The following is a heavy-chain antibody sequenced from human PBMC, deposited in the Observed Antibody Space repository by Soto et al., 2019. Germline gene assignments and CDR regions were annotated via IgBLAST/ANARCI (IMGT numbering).Heavy chain of an antibody. J-gene: IGHJ4*02. V-gene: IGHV3-23*01. CDR3: AKPSTRYCGGDCSWDY. Sequence: GGSLRLSCAASGFTFSSYAMSWARQGPGKGLEWVSAISESGASTYYADSVKGRFTISRDNSKNTLYLQMNSLRVEDTAVYYCAKPSTRYCGGDCSWDYWGQGTLVTVSS. CDR1: GFTFSSYA. CDR2: ISESGAST. D-gene: IGHD2-21*02.